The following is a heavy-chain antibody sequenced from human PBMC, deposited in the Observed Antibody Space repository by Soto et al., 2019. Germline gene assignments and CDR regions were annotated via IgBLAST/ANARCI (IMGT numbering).Heavy chain of an antibody. CDR3: ERESGCDSSLSY. J-gene: IGHJ4*02. D-gene: IGHD3-22*01. V-gene: IGHV3-30-3*01. Sequence: QVQLVESGGGVVQPGRSLRLSCAASGFTFSSYAMHWVRHAPGKGLEWVAVISYDGSNKYYADSVKGRFTISRDNSKHTLYLQMNSLRAEDTAVYYGERESGCDSSLSYWGQGTLVTVSS. CDR1: GFTFSSYA. CDR2: ISYDGSNK.